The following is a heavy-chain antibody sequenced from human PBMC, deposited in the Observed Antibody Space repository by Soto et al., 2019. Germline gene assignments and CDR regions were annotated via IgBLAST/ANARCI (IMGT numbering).Heavy chain of an antibody. D-gene: IGHD2-2*01. CDR3: ARVSWGYCSSTSCWEYGMDV. J-gene: IGHJ6*02. CDR1: GFTFSSYG. V-gene: IGHV3-33*01. Sequence: GGSLRLSCAASGFTFSSYGMHWVRQAPGKGLEWVAVIWYDGSNKYYADSVKGRFTISRDNSKNTLYLQMNSLRAEDTAVYYCARVSWGYCSSTSCWEYGMDVWGQGTTVTVSS. CDR2: IWYDGSNK.